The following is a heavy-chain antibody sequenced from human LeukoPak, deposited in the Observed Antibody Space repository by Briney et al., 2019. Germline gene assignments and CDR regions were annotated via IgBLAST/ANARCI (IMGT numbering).Heavy chain of an antibody. V-gene: IGHV1-3*01. CDR2: ISAGNGNT. J-gene: IGHJ6*02. CDR3: ARDFESYYYYYGMDV. Sequence: GASVKVSCKASGYTFTSYAIHWVRQAPGQRLEWMGWISAGNGNTKYSQNFQGRVTFISNTSATTAFMELSSLRSEDAAVYYCARDFESYYYYYGMDVWGQGTTVTVSS. D-gene: IGHD3-9*01. CDR1: GYTFTSYA.